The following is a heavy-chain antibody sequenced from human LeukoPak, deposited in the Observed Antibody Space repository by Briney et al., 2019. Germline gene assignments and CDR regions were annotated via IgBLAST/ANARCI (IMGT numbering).Heavy chain of an antibody. CDR1: DDSISSYF. CDR2: IYHSRVT. Sequence: SETLSLTCTVSDDSISSYFWSWIRQPPGKGLEWIGYIYHSRVTHYNPSLKSRVTISVDTTKNQFSLKLSSVTAADTAVYYCARDQSSYTSSSYFDPWGQGALVTVSS. J-gene: IGHJ5*02. D-gene: IGHD6-6*01. V-gene: IGHV4-59*01. CDR3: ARDQSSYTSSSYFDP.